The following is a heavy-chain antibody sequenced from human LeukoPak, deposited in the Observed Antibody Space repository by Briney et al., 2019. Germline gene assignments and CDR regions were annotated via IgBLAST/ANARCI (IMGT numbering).Heavy chain of an antibody. CDR3: AREGNSGSYYRDY. J-gene: IGHJ4*02. Sequence: GGSLRLSCAASGFTFSSYAMSWVRQAPGKGLEWVSSISSSSSYIYYADSVKGRFTISRDNAKNSLYLQMNSLRAEDTAVYYWAREGNSGSYYRDYWGQGTLVTVSS. V-gene: IGHV3-21*01. D-gene: IGHD1-26*01. CDR1: GFTFSSYA. CDR2: ISSSSSYI.